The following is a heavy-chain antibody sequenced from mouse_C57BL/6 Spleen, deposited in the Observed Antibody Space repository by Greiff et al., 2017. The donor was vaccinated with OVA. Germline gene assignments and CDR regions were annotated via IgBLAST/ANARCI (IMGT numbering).Heavy chain of an antibody. J-gene: IGHJ2*01. D-gene: IGHD2-4*01. CDR3: AKGDYDGYYFDY. Sequence: VKLVESGPGLVQPSQSLSITCTVSGFSLTSYGVHWVRQSPGKGLEWLGVIWRGGSTDYNAAFMSRLSITKDNSKSQVFFKMNSLQADDTAIYYCAKGDYDGYYFDYWGQGTTLTVSS. CDR2: IWRGGST. CDR1: GFSLTSYG. V-gene: IGHV2-5*01.